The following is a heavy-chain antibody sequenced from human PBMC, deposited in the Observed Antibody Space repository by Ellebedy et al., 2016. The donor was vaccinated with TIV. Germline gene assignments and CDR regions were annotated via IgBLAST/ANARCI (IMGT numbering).Heavy chain of an antibody. J-gene: IGHJ5*02. V-gene: IGHV4-59*12. CDR2: IHYNGNT. CDR3: ARDPALPRGRFDT. Sequence: MPGGSLRLSCTVSGGSISSYYWSWIRQPPGKGLEWIAFIHYNGNTNYNPSLKSRVTISVDTSKNQFSLNLSSVTAADTAVYYCARDPALPRGRFDTWGQGTLVTVSS. CDR1: GGSISSYY.